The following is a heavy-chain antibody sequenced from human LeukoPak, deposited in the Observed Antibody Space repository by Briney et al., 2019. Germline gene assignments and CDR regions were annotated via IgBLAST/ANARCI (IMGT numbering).Heavy chain of an antibody. CDR1: GDIVSSNSAT. CDR2: TYYRSKWYN. D-gene: IGHD5-18*01. Sequence: SQTLSLTCALSGDIVSSNSATWHWIRQSPSRGLEWLGRTYYRSKWYNNYAVSVKSRITIIPDTSNIQFSLQLNSVTPEDTAVYYCARDKGGGVDTALAYWGQGTLVTVSS. V-gene: IGHV6-1*01. CDR3: ARDKGGGVDTALAY. J-gene: IGHJ4*02.